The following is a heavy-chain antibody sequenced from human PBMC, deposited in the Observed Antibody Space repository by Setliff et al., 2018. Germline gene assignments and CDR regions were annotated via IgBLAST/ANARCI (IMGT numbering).Heavy chain of an antibody. Sequence: KTSETLSLTCTVSGDSISNDTYYWSWIRQPAGKGLEWIGRVYTSGSTNYNPSLNSRVTISLDTSKNQFSLKLSSVTAADTAMYYCARPEYGSGTPPYYWGQGTLVTVSS. J-gene: IGHJ4*02. CDR2: VYTSGST. V-gene: IGHV4-61*02. CDR3: ARPEYGSGTPPYY. D-gene: IGHD3-10*01. CDR1: GDSISNDTYY.